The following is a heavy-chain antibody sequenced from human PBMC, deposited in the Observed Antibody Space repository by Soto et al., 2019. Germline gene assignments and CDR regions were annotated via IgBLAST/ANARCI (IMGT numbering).Heavy chain of an antibody. CDR3: AHPRGYGVFDAYDF. Sequence: GGSLRLSCAASGFTFITYAMSWVRQAPGKGLEWVSAIGGSGSDTYHADSVKGRFTISRDNSISTLYLQMNSLRTEDTAVYYCAHPRGYGVFDAYDFWGQGAMVTVSS. CDR1: GFTFITYA. D-gene: IGHD4-17*01. J-gene: IGHJ3*01. CDR2: IGGSGSDT. V-gene: IGHV3-23*01.